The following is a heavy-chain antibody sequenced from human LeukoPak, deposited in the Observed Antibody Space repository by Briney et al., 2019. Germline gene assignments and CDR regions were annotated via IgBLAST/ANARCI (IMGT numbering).Heavy chain of an antibody. D-gene: IGHD3-9*01. CDR1: GGTFSSYA. CDR2: IIPIFGTA. J-gene: IGHJ5*02. CDR3: ARALKYYDILTGSNWFDP. Sequence: GASVKVSCKAPGGTFSSYAISWVRKAPGQGLEWMGGIIPIFGTANYAQKFQGRVTVTADKSTSTAYMELSSLRSEDTAVYYCARALKYYDILTGSNWFDPWGQGTLVTVSS. V-gene: IGHV1-69*06.